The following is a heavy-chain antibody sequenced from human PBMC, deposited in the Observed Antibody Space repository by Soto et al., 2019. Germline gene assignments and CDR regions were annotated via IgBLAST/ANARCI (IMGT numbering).Heavy chain of an antibody. CDR1: GDSMSSYY. J-gene: IGHJ1*01. Sequence: PSETLSLTCTVSGDSMSSYYWSWIRQPPGKGLEWIGYIYYSGSTTYNPSLRSRVTMSVDTSKNQFSLRLSSVTAADTAVYYCARAKSIYQISHHWGQGSQVKVSS. V-gene: IGHV4-59*01. CDR3: ARAKSIYQISHH. D-gene: IGHD6-6*01. CDR2: IYYSGST.